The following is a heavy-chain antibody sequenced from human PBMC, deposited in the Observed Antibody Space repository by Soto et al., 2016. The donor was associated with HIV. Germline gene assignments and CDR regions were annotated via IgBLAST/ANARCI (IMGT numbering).Heavy chain of an antibody. Sequence: QVQLVESGGGVVQPGRSLRLSCAASGFTFSSYGMHWVRQAPGKGLEWVAVIWYDGSNKYYADSVKGRFTISRDNSKNTLYLQMNSLRAEDTAVYYCARGPRYYDILTGYYDFDYWGQGTLVTVSS. D-gene: IGHD3-9*01. CDR3: ARGPRYYDILTGYYDFDY. J-gene: IGHJ4*02. CDR2: IWYDGSNK. CDR1: GFTFSSYG. V-gene: IGHV3-33*01.